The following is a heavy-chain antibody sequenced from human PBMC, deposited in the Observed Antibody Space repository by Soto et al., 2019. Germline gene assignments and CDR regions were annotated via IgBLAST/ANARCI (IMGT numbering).Heavy chain of an antibody. D-gene: IGHD3-3*01. Sequence: SVKVSCKASGGTFSSYTISWVRQAPGQGLEWMGRIIPILGIANYAQKFQGRVTITADKSTSTAYMELSSLRSEDTAVYYCARDLSPDDFWSGYWLDSWGQGTLVTVSS. CDR2: IIPILGIA. CDR1: GGTFSSYT. V-gene: IGHV1-69*04. J-gene: IGHJ5*01. CDR3: ARDLSPDDFWSGYWLDS.